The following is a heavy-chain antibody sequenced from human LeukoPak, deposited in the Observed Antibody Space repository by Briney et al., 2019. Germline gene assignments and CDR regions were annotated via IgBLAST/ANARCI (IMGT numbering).Heavy chain of an antibody. CDR1: GFTFSSYS. J-gene: IGHJ4*02. CDR3: AKDVDTAMAQFDY. D-gene: IGHD5-18*01. CDR2: ISSSSSYI. V-gene: IGHV3-21*04. Sequence: TGGSLRLSCAASGFTFSSYSMNWVRQAPGKGLEWVSSISSSSSYIYYADSVKGRFTISRDNSKNTLYLQMNSLRAEDTAVYYCAKDVDTAMAQFDYWGQGTLVTVSS.